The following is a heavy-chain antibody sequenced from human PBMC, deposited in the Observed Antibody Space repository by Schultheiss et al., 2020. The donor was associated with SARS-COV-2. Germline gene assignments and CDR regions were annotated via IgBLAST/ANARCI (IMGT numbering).Heavy chain of an antibody. J-gene: IGHJ6*02. CDR1: GFTFGDYA. CDR3: AKDDSYFYDSSGYQPYYYYGMDV. Sequence: GGSLRLSCTASGFTFGDYAMSWVRQAPGKGLEWVAVISYDGSNKYYADSVKGRFTISRDNSKNTLYLQMNSLRAEDTAVYYCAKDDSYFYDSSGYQPYYYYGMDVWGQGTTVTVSS. V-gene: IGHV3-30*04. D-gene: IGHD3-22*01. CDR2: ISYDGSNK.